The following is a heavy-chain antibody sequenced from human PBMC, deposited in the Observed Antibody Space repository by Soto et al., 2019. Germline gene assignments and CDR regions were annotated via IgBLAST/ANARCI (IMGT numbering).Heavy chain of an antibody. J-gene: IGHJ4*01. D-gene: IGHD2-2*01. Sequence: EVQLVESGGGLVRPGRSLRLSCTASGFTFDDYAMHWVRQAPGRGLEWVSGITWNSGNIAYADSVKGRFTIARDDDNNSLYLQMNSLRPEDTALYYSVKDSYADFHGVWSTAEYFFDYWGHGTLVTVSS. V-gene: IGHV3-9*01. CDR1: GFTFDDYA. CDR2: ITWNSGNI. CDR3: VKDSYADFHGVWSTAEYFFDY.